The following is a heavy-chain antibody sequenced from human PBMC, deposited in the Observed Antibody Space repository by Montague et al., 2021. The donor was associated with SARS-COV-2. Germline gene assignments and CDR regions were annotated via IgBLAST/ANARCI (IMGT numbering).Heavy chain of an antibody. J-gene: IGHJ4*02. V-gene: IGHV4-4*07. CDR1: GEPISGFF. Sequence: SDTLSPTPSVSGEPISGFFRNWIRQHAGKGLEWIGRIHASGGTDYNPSLESRVTMSVDTSKNQFSLKVNSVTAADTAMYYCTRGVVAAPPVVDYWGRGTLVTVSS. CDR3: TRGVVAAPPVVDY. CDR2: IHASGGT. D-gene: IGHD2-15*01.